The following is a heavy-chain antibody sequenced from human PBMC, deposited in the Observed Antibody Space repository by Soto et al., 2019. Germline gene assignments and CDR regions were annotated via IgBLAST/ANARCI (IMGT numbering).Heavy chain of an antibody. V-gene: IGHV1-3*01. CDR3: ALTVAGYYYYGMDV. CDR1: GYTFTSYA. J-gene: IGHJ6*02. Sequence: GASVKVSCKASGYTFTSYAMHWVRQAPGQRLEWMGWINAGNGNTKYSQKFQGRVTITRDTSASTAYMELSSLRSEDTAAYYCALTVAGYYYYGMDVWGQGTTFPVS. CDR2: INAGNGNT. D-gene: IGHD6-19*01.